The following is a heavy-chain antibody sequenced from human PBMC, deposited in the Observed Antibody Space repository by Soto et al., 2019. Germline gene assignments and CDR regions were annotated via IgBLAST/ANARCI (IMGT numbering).Heavy chain of an antibody. Sequence: PSETLSLTCTVSGGSISSGGYYWSWIRQHPGKGLEWIGYIYYSGSTYYNPSLKSRVTISVDTSKNQFSLKLSSVTAADTAVYYGAKSPQSTVTIFDYWGKGTLVPVSS. CDR3: AKSPQSTVTIFDY. D-gene: IGHD4-17*01. J-gene: IGHJ4*02. V-gene: IGHV4-31*03. CDR1: GGSISSGGYY. CDR2: IYYSGST.